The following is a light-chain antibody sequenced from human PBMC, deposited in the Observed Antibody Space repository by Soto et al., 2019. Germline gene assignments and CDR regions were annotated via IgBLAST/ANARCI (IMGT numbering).Light chain of an antibody. Sequence: EIVLTQSPGTLSLSPGDRATLSCRASQSVSSKWIAWYQQKAGQAPRLLIYGASSMATGVPERFSGSGSGTDFTLTITRLEPEDFAVYYCQQYGASVTFGPGTTVDIK. CDR1: QSVSSKW. J-gene: IGKJ3*01. V-gene: IGKV3-20*01. CDR3: QQYGASVT. CDR2: GAS.